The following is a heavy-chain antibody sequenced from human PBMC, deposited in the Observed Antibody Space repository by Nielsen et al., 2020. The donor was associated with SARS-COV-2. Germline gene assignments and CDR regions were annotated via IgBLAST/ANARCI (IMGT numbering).Heavy chain of an antibody. CDR2: ISSSGSTI. V-gene: IGHV3-11*04. D-gene: IGHD2-2*03. CDR3: AALDIVVVPAALGFDP. CDR1: GFTFSDYY. J-gene: IGHJ5*02. Sequence: GESLKISCAASGFTFSDYYMSWIRQAPGKGLEWVSYISSSGSTIYYADSVKGRFTISRDNAKNSLYLQMNSLRAEDTAVYYCAALDIVVVPAALGFDPWGQGTLVTVSS.